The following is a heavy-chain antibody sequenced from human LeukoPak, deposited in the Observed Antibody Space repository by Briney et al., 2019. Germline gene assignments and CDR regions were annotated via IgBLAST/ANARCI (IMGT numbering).Heavy chain of an antibody. Sequence: GSLRLSCAASGFTFSIYSMNWVRQAPGGGLEWLSYISADSNTIYYADSVKGRFTISRDNAKTSLYLQMNTLRDEDTAVYYCARDRAAPTWFFDLWGRGTLVLVSS. CDR3: ARDRAAPTWFFDL. J-gene: IGHJ2*01. D-gene: IGHD2-15*01. V-gene: IGHV3-48*02. CDR1: GFTFSIYS. CDR2: ISADSNTI.